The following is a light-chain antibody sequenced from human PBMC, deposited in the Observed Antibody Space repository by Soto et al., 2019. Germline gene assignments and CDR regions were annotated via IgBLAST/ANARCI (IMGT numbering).Light chain of an antibody. J-gene: IGLJ1*01. Sequence: QSVLTQPASVSGSPGQSITISCTGTSSDVGGYKFVSWYQQHPGKAPELMIYEVSNRPSGVSSRFSGSKSGNTASLTISGLQAEDEADYYCGSYTGSIYVFGPGTKVTVL. CDR1: SSDVGGYKF. V-gene: IGLV2-14*01. CDR2: EVS. CDR3: GSYTGSIYV.